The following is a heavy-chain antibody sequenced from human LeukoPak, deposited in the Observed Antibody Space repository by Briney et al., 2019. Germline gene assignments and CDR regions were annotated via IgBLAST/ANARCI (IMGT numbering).Heavy chain of an antibody. Sequence: SETLSLTCAVYGGSSSGYYWSWIRQPPGKGLEWIGEINHSGCTNYNPSLKSRVTISVDTSKNQFSLKLSSVTAADTAVYYCARGVVPAANLLDYWGQGTLVTVSS. CDR2: INHSGCT. CDR1: GGSSSGYY. CDR3: ARGVVPAANLLDY. V-gene: IGHV4-34*01. J-gene: IGHJ4*02. D-gene: IGHD2-2*01.